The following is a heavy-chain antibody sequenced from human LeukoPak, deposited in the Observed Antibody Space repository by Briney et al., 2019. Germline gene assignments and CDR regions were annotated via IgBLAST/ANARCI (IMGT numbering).Heavy chain of an antibody. V-gene: IGHV4-4*02. D-gene: IGHD6-19*01. CDR2: IYHGGDT. Sequence: KPSETLSLTCAVSGGSITSHSWWSWVRQPPGKGLEWIGEIYHGGDTNYDPSVKRRVTMSVDKSKNHFSLNLRSVTAADTAIYYCASHVTVLGTRGFDYWGQGILVTVSS. CDR3: ASHVTVLGTRGFDY. J-gene: IGHJ4*02. CDR1: GGSITSHSW.